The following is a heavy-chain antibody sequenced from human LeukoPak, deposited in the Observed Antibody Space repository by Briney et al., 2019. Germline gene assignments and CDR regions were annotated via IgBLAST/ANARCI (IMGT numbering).Heavy chain of an antibody. V-gene: IGHV1-18*01. Sequence: ASVKVSCKASGYTFTSYGISWVRQAPGQGLEWMGWISAYNGNTNYAQKLQGRVTMTTDTSTSTAYMELRSLRSDDTAVYYCARLSPGEATMVRGATYYFDYWGQGTLVTVSS. D-gene: IGHD3-10*01. CDR1: GYTFTSYG. J-gene: IGHJ4*02. CDR2: ISAYNGNT. CDR3: ARLSPGEATMVRGATYYFDY.